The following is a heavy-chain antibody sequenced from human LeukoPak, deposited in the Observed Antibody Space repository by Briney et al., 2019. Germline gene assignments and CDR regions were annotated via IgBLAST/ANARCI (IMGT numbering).Heavy chain of an antibody. J-gene: IGHJ3*02. CDR3: ARGRMVTTLAAFDI. CDR1: GGSFSGYY. CDR2: INHSGST. Sequence: SETLSLTCAVYGGSFSGYYWSWIRQPPGKGLEWIGEINHSGSTNYNPSLKSRVTISVDTSKNQFSLKLSSVTAADTAVYYCARGRMVTTLAAFDIWGQGTMVTVSS. V-gene: IGHV4-34*01. D-gene: IGHD2-21*02.